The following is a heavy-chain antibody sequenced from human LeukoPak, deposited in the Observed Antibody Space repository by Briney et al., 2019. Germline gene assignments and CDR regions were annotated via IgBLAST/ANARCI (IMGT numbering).Heavy chain of an antibody. D-gene: IGHD3-3*01. Sequence: GASVKVSCKASGGTFISYAISWVRQAPGQGLEWMGGIIPIFGTANYAQKFQGRVTITADESTSTAYMELSSLRSEDTAVYYCARVQNDFWSGYSTYYYYYYMDVWGKGTTVTVSS. V-gene: IGHV1-69*13. CDR3: ARVQNDFWSGYSTYYYYYYMDV. CDR1: GGTFISYA. CDR2: IIPIFGTA. J-gene: IGHJ6*03.